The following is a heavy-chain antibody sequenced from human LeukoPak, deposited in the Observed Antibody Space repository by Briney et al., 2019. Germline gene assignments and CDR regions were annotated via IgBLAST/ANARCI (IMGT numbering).Heavy chain of an antibody. J-gene: IGHJ4*02. CDR3: TRGSAMIVGTFDY. Sequence: SGGSLRLSCAASGFTFSSYAMSWVRQAPGRGLEWVGFIRSKAYGGTTEYAASVKGRFTISRDDSKSIAYLQMNSLKTEDTAVYYCTRGSAMIVGTFDYWGQGTLVTVSA. CDR1: GFTFSSYA. D-gene: IGHD3-22*01. CDR2: IRSKAYGGTT. V-gene: IGHV3-49*04.